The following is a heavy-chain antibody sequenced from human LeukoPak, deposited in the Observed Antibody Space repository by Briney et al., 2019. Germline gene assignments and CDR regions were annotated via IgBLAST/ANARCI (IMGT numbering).Heavy chain of an antibody. J-gene: IGHJ4*02. CDR2: IYYSGST. CDR3: AQGVADYYDSSGYYYDH. Sequence: PSETLSLTCTVSGGSISCGDYYWGWIRQPPGKGLEWIGSIYYSGSTYYNPSLKSRVTISVDTSKNQFSLKLSSVTAADTAVYYCAQGVADYYDSSGYYYDHWGQGTLVTVSS. D-gene: IGHD3-22*01. CDR1: GGSISCGDYY. V-gene: IGHV4-39*01.